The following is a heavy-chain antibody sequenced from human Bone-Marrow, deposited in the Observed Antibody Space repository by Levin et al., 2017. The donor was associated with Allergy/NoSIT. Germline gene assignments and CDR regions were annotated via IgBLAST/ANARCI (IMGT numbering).Heavy chain of an antibody. D-gene: IGHD3-10*01. CDR1: GFTFGSYG. V-gene: IGHV3-23*01. CDR3: AKGRLYGSGSHFSFDI. CDR2: IANGGGGK. Sequence: GGSLRLSCRASGFTFGSYGMTWVRQAPGKGLKWVSAIANGGGGKYYADSVKGRFTISRDNFKNTLFLQMDSLRPEDTALYYCAKGRLYGSGSHFSFDIWGQGTMVTVSS. J-gene: IGHJ3*02.